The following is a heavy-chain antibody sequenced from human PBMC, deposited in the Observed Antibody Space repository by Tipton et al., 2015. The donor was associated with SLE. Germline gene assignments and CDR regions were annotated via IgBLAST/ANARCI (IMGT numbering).Heavy chain of an antibody. CDR3: ARVAGSASAPTLFPLVS. J-gene: IGHJ5*01. CDR2: IYHRGST. Sequence: TLSLTCTVSGYSISSGYYWGWIRQPPGKGLEWIGSIYHRGSTYYNPSLKSRVTISVDTSKNQFSLKLSSVTAADTAVYYCARVAGSASAPTLFPLVSW. V-gene: IGHV4-38-2*02. CDR1: GYSISSGYY. D-gene: IGHD3-10*01.